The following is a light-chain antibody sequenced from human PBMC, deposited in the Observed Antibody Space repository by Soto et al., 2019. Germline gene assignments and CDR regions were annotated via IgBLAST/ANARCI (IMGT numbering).Light chain of an antibody. V-gene: IGLV2-14*01. CDR2: EVS. CDR3: NSYTSSTSRPYV. CDR1: TNDVGGYNY. Sequence: QSALTQPASVSGSPGQSITISRTGTTNDVGGYNYVSWYQQHPGKAPKLLIFEVSSRPSGVSNRFSGSKSGNTASLTISALQAEDEADYFCNSYTSSTSRPYVFGTGTKVTAL. J-gene: IGLJ1*01.